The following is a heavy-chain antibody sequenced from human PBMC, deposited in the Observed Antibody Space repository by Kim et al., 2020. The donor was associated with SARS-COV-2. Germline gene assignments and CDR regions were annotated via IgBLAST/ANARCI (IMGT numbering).Heavy chain of an antibody. CDR1: GFTFDDYA. D-gene: IGHD2-8*02. CDR2: ISWNSGDI. Sequence: GGSLRLSCAASGFTFDDYAMHWVQQAPGKGLEWVSGISWNSGDIGYADSVKGRFTISRGNAQNSLYLQMNSLRAEDTALYYCTKGYCTGGYCRNAFDIWG. CDR3: TKGYCTGGYCRNAFDI. V-gene: IGHV3-9*01. J-gene: IGHJ3*02.